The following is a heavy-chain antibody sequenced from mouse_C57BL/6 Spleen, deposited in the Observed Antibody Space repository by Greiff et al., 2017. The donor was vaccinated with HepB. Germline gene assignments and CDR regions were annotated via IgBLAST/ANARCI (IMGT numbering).Heavy chain of an antibody. CDR2: IDPETGGT. J-gene: IGHJ2*01. V-gene: IGHV1-15*01. Sequence: QVQLQQSGAELVRPGASVTLSCKASGYTFTDYEMHWVKQTPVHGLEWIGAIDPETGGTAYNQKFKGKAILTADKSSSTAYMELRSLTSEDSAVYYCTRSNWDDPYFDYWGQGTTLTVSS. CDR3: TRSNWDDPYFDY. D-gene: IGHD4-1*01. CDR1: GYTFTDYE.